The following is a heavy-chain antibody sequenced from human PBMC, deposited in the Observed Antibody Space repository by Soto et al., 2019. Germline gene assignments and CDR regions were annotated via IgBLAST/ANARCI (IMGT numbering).Heavy chain of an antibody. Sequence: GSLRLSCAASGFTFSSYAMSWVRQAPGKGLEWVSAISGSGGSTYYTDSVKGRFTISRDNSMNTLYLQMNSLRAEDTAVYYCAKIPPGYSYGYFYFDYWGQGTLVTVSS. V-gene: IGHV3-23*01. CDR3: AKIPPGYSYGYFYFDY. J-gene: IGHJ4*02. CDR2: ISGSGGST. D-gene: IGHD5-18*01. CDR1: GFTFSSYA.